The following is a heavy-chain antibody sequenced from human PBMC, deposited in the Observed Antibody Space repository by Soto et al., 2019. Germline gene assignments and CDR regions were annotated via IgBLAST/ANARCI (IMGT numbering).Heavy chain of an antibody. CDR1: GGSFSGYY. CDR2: SYHSGTT. CDR3: ARTSYDILTGRLDAFDI. V-gene: IGHV4-34*01. J-gene: IGHJ3*02. Sequence: KTSETLSLTCAVYGGSFSGYYWGWIRQPPGKGLEWIGSSYHSGTTYYNPSLKSRVTISVDRSKNQFSLKVSSVTAADTAVFYCARTSYDILTGRLDAFDIWGQGTMVTVSS. D-gene: IGHD3-9*01.